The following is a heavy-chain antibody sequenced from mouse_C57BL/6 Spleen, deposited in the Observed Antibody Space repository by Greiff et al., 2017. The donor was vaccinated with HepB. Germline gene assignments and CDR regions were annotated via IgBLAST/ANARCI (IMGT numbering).Heavy chain of an antibody. J-gene: IGHJ4*01. CDR2: IYPRSGNT. V-gene: IGHV1-81*01. D-gene: IGHD2-3*01. CDR3: ARDGKGRELYAMDY. Sequence: QVHVKQSGAELARPGASVKLSCKASGYTFTSYGISWVKQRTGQGLEWIGEIYPRSGNTYYNEKFKGKATLTADKSSSTAYMELRSLTSEDAAVYFCARDGKGRELYAMDYWGQGTSVTVSS. CDR1: GYTFTSYG.